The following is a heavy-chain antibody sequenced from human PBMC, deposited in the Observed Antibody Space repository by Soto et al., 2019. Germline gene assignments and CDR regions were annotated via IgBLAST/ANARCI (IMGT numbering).Heavy chain of an antibody. CDR2: IYSGSAT. D-gene: IGHD6-19*01. J-gene: IGHJ4*02. V-gene: IGHV3-53*02. Sequence: EVRLVETGGGLIQPGGSLRLSCAASGFTVSDTYMNWVRQAPGKGLEWVSVIYSGSATYYADPVKGRFTTSRDXSKNTVFLQMSSLRVDDTAVYYCARGKSGWLTFDYWGQGILVTVSS. CDR3: ARGKSGWLTFDY. CDR1: GFTVSDTY.